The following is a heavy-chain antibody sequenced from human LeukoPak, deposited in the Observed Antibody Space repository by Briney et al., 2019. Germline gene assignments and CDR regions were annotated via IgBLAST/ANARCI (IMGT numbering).Heavy chain of an antibody. D-gene: IGHD2/OR15-2a*01. CDR3: ARGGIDDVFDI. CDR2: LNPKRGGT. CDR1: GYTFTGYY. Sequence: ASVKVSCKASGYTFTGYYMHWVRQAPGQGLEWMGWLNPKRGGTNYAQKFQGRVTMTRDTSISTAYMELSRLRSDDTAVYYCARGGIDDVFDIWGQGTMVTVSS. J-gene: IGHJ3*02. V-gene: IGHV1-2*02.